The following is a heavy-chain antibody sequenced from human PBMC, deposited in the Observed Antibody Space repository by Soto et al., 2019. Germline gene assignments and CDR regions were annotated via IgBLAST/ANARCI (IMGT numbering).Heavy chain of an antibody. Sequence: GESLKISCKGSGYSFTSYCIGWVRQMPGKGLEWMGIIYPGDSDTRYSPSFQGQVTISTDKSISTAYLQWSSLKASDTAMYYCARTSAAGKYYYGMDVWGQGTTVTVSS. CDR3: ARTSAAGKYYYGMDV. CDR1: GYSFTSYC. CDR2: IYPGDSDT. V-gene: IGHV5-51*01. D-gene: IGHD6-13*01. J-gene: IGHJ6*02.